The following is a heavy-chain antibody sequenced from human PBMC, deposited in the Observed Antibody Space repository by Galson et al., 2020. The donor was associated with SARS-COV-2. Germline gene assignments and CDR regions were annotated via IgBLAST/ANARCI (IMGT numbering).Heavy chain of an antibody. CDR1: GFTFSDYY. J-gene: IGHJ4*02. V-gene: IGHV3-11*01. Sequence: GESLKISCAASGFTFSDYYMSWIRQAPGKGLEWVSYISSSGSTIYYADSVKGRFTISRDNAKNSLYLQMNSLRAEDTAVYYCASGLLEWLDYWGQGTLVTVSS. CDR2: ISSSGSTI. CDR3: ASGLLEWLDY. D-gene: IGHD3-3*01.